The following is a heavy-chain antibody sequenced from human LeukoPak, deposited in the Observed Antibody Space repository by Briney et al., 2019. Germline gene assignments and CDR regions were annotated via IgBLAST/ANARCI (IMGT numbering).Heavy chain of an antibody. CDR3: AREGYYYDSSGYYYFDY. CDR1: GFTFSSYS. J-gene: IGHJ4*02. CDR2: ISSSSSYI. D-gene: IGHD3-22*01. V-gene: IGHV3-21*01. Sequence: PGGSLRLSCAASGFTFSSYSMNWVRQAPGKGLEWVSSISSSSSYIYYADSVKGRFTTSRDNAKNSLYLQMNSLRAEDTAVYYCAREGYYYDSSGYYYFDYWGQGTLVTVSS.